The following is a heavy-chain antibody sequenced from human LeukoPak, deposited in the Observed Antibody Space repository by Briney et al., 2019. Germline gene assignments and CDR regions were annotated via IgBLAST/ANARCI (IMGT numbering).Heavy chain of an antibody. Sequence: ASXFTFGDYAMSWVRQAPGKGLEXVGFIRRKGYGCTTEYAGAVKGRFTISRDDSKSIAYLQMNSLKTEDTAVYYCTRDHYGSGSYFAYWGQGTLVTVSS. D-gene: IGHD3-10*01. V-gene: IGHV3-49*04. CDR3: TRDHYGSGSYFAY. J-gene: IGHJ4*02. CDR2: IRRKGYGCTT. CDR1: XFTFGDYA.